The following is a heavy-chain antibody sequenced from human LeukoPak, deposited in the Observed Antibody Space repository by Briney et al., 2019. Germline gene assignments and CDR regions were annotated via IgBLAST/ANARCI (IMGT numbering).Heavy chain of an antibody. Sequence: PGGSLRLSCAASGFTFSVSAIHWVRQASGKGLEWVGRIRSKADSYATAYAASVKGRFTISRDDSKNTAFLQMTSLKTEDTAVYYCTSGDLRDYWGQGTLVTVSS. CDR2: IRSKADSYAT. CDR1: GFTFSVSA. V-gene: IGHV3-73*01. D-gene: IGHD3-10*01. CDR3: TSGDLRDY. J-gene: IGHJ4*02.